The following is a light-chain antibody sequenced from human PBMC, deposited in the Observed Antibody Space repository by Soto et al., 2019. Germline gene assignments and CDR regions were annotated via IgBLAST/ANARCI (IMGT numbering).Light chain of an antibody. J-gene: IGKJ2*01. CDR3: QQYGSSPYT. Sequence: EIVLTQSPGTLSLSPGERATLSCRASQNVRSGYLAWYQQKPGQAPRLLIYGASSRATGIPDRFSGSGSGTDFTLTISRLEPEDFAVYYCQQYGSSPYTFGQGTNLEIK. CDR2: GAS. CDR1: QNVRSGY. V-gene: IGKV3-20*01.